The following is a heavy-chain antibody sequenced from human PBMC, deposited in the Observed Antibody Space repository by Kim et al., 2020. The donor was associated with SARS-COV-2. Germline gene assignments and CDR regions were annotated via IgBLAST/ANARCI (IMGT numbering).Heavy chain of an antibody. CDR1: GFTFSNYN. Sequence: GGSLRLSCAASGFTFSNYNMNWVRQAPGKGLEWVSYISSSSLTIYYADSVKGRFTISRDNAKNSLYLQMNSLRAEDTAVYYCASDIVVVVAAPGVEYFQ. CDR3: ASDIVVVVAAPGVEYFQ. J-gene: IGHJ1*01. D-gene: IGHD2-15*01. CDR2: ISSSSLTI. V-gene: IGHV3-48*04.